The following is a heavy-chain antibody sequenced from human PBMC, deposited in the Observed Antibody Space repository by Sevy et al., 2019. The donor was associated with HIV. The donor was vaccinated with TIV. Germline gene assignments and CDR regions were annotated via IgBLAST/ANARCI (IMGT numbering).Heavy chain of an antibody. Sequence: SETLSLTCTVSDVSISSGTNYWGWIRQPPGKGLEWIGSIYYSGTTYYNPSLKSPVTMSADTSMNQFSLTLSSVTVADTAVYYCARQRGGWYEYDASDVWGQGTMVTVSS. J-gene: IGHJ3*01. D-gene: IGHD6-19*01. V-gene: IGHV4-39*01. CDR3: ARQRGGWYEYDASDV. CDR1: DVSISSGTNY. CDR2: IYYSGTT.